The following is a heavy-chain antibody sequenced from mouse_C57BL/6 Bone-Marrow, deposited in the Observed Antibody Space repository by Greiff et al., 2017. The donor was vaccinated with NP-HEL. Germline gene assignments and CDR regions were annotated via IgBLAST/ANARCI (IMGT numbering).Heavy chain of an antibody. V-gene: IGHV1-59*01. Sequence: QVQLQQPGAELVRPGTSVKLSCKASGYTFTSYWMHWVKQRPGQGLEWIGVIDPYDGYTNYNQKFKGKATLTVDTSSSTAYMQLSSLTSEDSAVYFCSRGGFAYWGKGTLVTVSA. CDR3: SRGGFAY. J-gene: IGHJ3*01. CDR1: GYTFTSYW. CDR2: IDPYDGYT.